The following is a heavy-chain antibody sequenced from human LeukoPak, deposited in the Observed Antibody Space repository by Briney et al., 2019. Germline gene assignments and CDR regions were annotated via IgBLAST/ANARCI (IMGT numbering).Heavy chain of an antibody. CDR1: GFTFSDYY. D-gene: IGHD5-12*01. CDR2: ISSNGSNI. J-gene: IGHJ6*02. CDR3: ARDPQGVATEYYYGMDV. V-gene: IGHV3-11*01. Sequence: GGSLRLSCAASGFTFSDYYMSWIRQAPGKGLEWVSYISSNGSNIYYADSVKGRFTISRDNAKNSLYLQMTSLRAEGTAVYYCARDPQGVATEYYYGMDVWGQGTTVTVSS.